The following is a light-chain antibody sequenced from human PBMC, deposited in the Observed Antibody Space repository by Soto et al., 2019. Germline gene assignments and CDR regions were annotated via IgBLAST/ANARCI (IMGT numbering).Light chain of an antibody. CDR2: DAS. V-gene: IGKV3-11*01. Sequence: EIVLTQSPATRSLSPLEIGTPSFRASQSVSSYLAWYQQKPGQAPRLLIYDASNRATGIPARFSGSGSGTDFTLTISSLETEDFAVYYCQQSSNWPTFGQGTRLEI. J-gene: IGKJ5*01. CDR3: QQSSNWPT. CDR1: QSVSSY.